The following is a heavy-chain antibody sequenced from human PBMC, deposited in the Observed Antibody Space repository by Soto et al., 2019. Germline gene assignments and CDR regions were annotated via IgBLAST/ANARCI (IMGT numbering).Heavy chain of an antibody. Sequence: QVQLVQSGAEVKKPGSSVKVSCKASGGTFSSYAISWVRQAPGQGLEWMGGIIPIFGTANYAQKFQGRVTITADESTSTAYMELSSLRSEDTAVYYCARDSYYDILTGSSYAFDIWGQGTMVTVSS. V-gene: IGHV1-69*01. D-gene: IGHD3-9*01. CDR3: ARDSYYDILTGSSYAFDI. J-gene: IGHJ3*02. CDR2: IIPIFGTA. CDR1: GGTFSSYA.